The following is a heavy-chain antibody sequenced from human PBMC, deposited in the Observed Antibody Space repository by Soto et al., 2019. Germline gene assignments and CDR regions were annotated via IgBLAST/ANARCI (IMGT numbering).Heavy chain of an antibody. CDR2: IIPIFGTA. CDR1: GGTFSSYA. Sequence: ASVKFSCKASGGTFSSYAISWVRQAPGQGLEWMGGIIPIFGTANYAQKFQGRVTITADESTSTAYMELSSLRSEDTAVYYCVVGAVYYYYYGMDVWGQGTTVTVSS. D-gene: IGHD1-26*01. J-gene: IGHJ6*02. CDR3: VVGAVYYYYYGMDV. V-gene: IGHV1-69*13.